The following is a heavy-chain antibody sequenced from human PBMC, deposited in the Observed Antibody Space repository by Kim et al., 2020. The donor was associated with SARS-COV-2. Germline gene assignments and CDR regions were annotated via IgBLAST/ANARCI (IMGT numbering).Heavy chain of an antibody. CDR1: GYTFTSYG. CDR3: AVDFDCSSTSCWTLDY. V-gene: IGHV1-18*04. CDR2: ISAYNGNT. J-gene: IGHJ4*02. D-gene: IGHD2-2*01. Sequence: ASVKVSCKASGYTFTSYGISWVRQAPGQGLEWMGWISAYNGNTNYAQKLQGRVTMTTDTSTSTAYMELRSLRSDDTAVYYCAVDFDCSSTSCWTLDYWGQGTLVTVSS.